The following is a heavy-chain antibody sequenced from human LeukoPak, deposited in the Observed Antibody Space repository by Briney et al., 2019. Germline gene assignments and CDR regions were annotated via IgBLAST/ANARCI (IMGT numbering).Heavy chain of an antibody. V-gene: IGHV4-39*07. D-gene: IGHD2-15*01. Sequence: SETLSLTCVVSGGAISSGVYSWNWIRQPPGKGLEWIGNIYYSGSTYYNPSLKSRVTISVDRSKNQFSLKLSSVTAADTAVYYCARGTVGYCSGGSCQGWFDPWGQGTLVTVSS. J-gene: IGHJ5*02. CDR1: GGAISSGVYS. CDR3: ARGTVGYCSGGSCQGWFDP. CDR2: IYYSGST.